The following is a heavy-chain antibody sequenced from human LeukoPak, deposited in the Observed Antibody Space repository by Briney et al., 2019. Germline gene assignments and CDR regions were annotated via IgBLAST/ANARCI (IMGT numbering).Heavy chain of an antibody. V-gene: IGHV4-38-2*01. CDR2: IYHSGST. J-gene: IGHJ4*02. Sequence: SETLSLTCAVYGGSFSGYYWGWIRQPPGKGLEWIGSIYHSGSTYYNLSLKSRVTISVDTSKNQFSLKLSSVTAADTAVYYCASLSIAAPHIDYWGQGTLVTVSS. D-gene: IGHD6-6*01. CDR1: GGSFSGYY. CDR3: ASLSIAAPHIDY.